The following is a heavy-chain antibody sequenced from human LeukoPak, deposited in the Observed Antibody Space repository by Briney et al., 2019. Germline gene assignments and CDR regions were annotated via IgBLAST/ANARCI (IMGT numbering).Heavy chain of an antibody. CDR2: IYTSGST. CDR3: ARVKSGYDRRYYYYMDV. J-gene: IGHJ6*03. CDR1: GGSISSGSYY. Sequence: SETLSLTCTVSGGSISSGSYYWSWIRQPAGKGLEWIGRIYTSGSTNYNPSLKSRVTISVDTSKNQFSLKLSSVTAADTAVYYCARVKSGYDRRYYYYMDVWGKGTTVTISS. V-gene: IGHV4-61*02. D-gene: IGHD5-12*01.